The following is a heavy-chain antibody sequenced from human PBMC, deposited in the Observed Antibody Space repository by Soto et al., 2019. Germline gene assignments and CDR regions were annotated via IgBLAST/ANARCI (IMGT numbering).Heavy chain of an antibody. CDR3: ARRIGYCSSTSCYVYYGMDV. J-gene: IGHJ6*02. Sequence: PGESLKISCKGSGYSFTSYWISWVRQMPGKGLEWMGRIDPSDSYTNYSPSFQGHVTISADKSISTAYLQWSSLKASDTAMYYCARRIGYCSSTSCYVYYGMDVWXQGTTVTVSS. V-gene: IGHV5-10-1*01. D-gene: IGHD2-2*01. CDR1: GYSFTSYW. CDR2: IDPSDSYT.